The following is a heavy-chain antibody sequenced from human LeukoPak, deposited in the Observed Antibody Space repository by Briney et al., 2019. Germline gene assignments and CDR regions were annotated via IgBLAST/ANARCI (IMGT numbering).Heavy chain of an antibody. CDR2: TYFRSKWYT. CDR3: ASSHGDIDY. D-gene: IGHD7-27*01. J-gene: IGHJ4*02. V-gene: IGHV6-1*01. Sequence: SQTLSLTCAISGDSVSSNSAACNWIRQSPSRGLEWLGRTYFRSKWYTDYAVSVRGRITINPDPSKNQFSLHLNSVTPEDTAVYYCASSHGDIDYWGQGSLVTVSS. CDR1: GDSVSSNSAA.